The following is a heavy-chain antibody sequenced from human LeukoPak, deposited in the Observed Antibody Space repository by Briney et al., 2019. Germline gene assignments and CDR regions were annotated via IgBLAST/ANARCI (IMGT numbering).Heavy chain of an antibody. D-gene: IGHD3-22*01. J-gene: IGHJ4*02. V-gene: IGHV3-74*01. CDR3: AKVRGNVGSSYFPDY. Sequence: AGGSLRLSCAVSGFTFSSSWMHWVRQAPGKGLVWASHIKTDGSTTAYADSVKGRFTISRDNAKNTLYLQMNSLRAEDTGVYYCAKVRGNVGSSYFPDYWGQGTLVTVTS. CDR2: IKTDGSTT. CDR1: GFTFSSSW.